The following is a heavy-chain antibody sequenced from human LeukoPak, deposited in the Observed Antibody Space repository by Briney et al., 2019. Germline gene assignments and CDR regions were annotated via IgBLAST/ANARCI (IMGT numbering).Heavy chain of an antibody. V-gene: IGHV3-21*01. D-gene: IGHD3-22*01. CDR3: VRLRRNSDTSGFYYYYDF. J-gene: IGHJ4*02. CDR2: ISVRRNYI. Sequence: GGSLRLFCAASGYTFSSYSINWVRQAPGKGLEWVWSISVRRNYIYYADSVRGRFRISGDDARDSLYLQMNSLRAEDTAVYYCVRLRRNSDTSGFYYYYDFWGQGTLVTVSS. CDR1: GYTFSSYS.